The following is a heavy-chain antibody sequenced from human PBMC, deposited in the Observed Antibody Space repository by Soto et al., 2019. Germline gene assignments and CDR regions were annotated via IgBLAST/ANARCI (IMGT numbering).Heavy chain of an antibody. CDR1: GYSFTGFW. CDR2: IYPGDSDT. Sequence: PGESLKISCKGSGYSFTGFWINWVRQMPGKGLEWMGIIYPGDSDTRYSPSFQGQVTISADKSISTAYLQWSSLKASDTAMYYCASRWSDSSGYDYDYWGQGTLVTVSS. CDR3: ASRWSDSSGYDYDY. V-gene: IGHV5-51*01. D-gene: IGHD3-22*01. J-gene: IGHJ4*02.